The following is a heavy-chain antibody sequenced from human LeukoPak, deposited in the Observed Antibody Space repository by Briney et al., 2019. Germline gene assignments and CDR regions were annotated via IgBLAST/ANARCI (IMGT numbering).Heavy chain of an antibody. V-gene: IGHV4-59*01. Sequence: PSETLSLTCTVSGGSISSYYWSWLRQPPGKGLEWIGYIYYSGSTNYNPSLKSRVTISVDTSKNQFSLKLSSVTAAETAVYYCARFIVAADYYYDSSGYFDYWGQGTLVTVSS. CDR2: IYYSGST. CDR1: GGSISSYY. J-gene: IGHJ4*02. CDR3: ARFIVAADYYYDSSGYFDY. D-gene: IGHD3-22*01.